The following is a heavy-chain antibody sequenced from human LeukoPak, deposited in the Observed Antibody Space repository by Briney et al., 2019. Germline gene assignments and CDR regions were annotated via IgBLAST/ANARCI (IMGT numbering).Heavy chain of an antibody. CDR1: GFXFSDYY. D-gene: IGHD5-18*01. V-gene: IGHV3-11*03. Sequence: GGSLRLSCAASGFXFSDYYMSWIRQAPGKGLEWVSYISSSSSYTNYADSVKGRFTISRDNARNSLYLQMNSLRAEDTAVYYCARGGYSYAGGADYWGQGTLVTVSS. CDR3: ARGGYSYAGGADY. CDR2: ISSSSSYT. J-gene: IGHJ4*02.